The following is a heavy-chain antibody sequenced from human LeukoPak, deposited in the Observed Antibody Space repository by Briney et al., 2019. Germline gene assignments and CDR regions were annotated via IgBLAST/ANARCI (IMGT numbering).Heavy chain of an antibody. CDR3: AKDANQLVSDY. J-gene: IGHJ4*02. V-gene: IGHV3-23*01. CDR2: ISGSGGST. D-gene: IGHD6-6*01. Sequence: PGGSLRLSCAASRFTFSSYAMSWLRQAPGKGLDGVSAISGSGGSTYYADSVRVRFTISRDNSKNTLYLQMNSLRAEDTAVYYCAKDANQLVSDYWGQGTLVTVSS. CDR1: RFTFSSYA.